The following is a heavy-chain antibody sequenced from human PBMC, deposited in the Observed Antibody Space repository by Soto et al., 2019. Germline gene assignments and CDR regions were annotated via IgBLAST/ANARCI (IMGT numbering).Heavy chain of an antibody. CDR2: IYYSGST. Sequence: TISLGCTFSRGSICSGGDYWSWKNQHPGKGLEWIGYIYYSGSTYYNPSLKSRVTISVDTSKNQFSLKLSSVTAADTAVYYCARSKQLLCFDYSGQGTLVTGSS. CDR3: ARSKQLLCFDY. CDR1: RGSICSGGDY. V-gene: IGHV4-31*03. J-gene: IGHJ4*02. D-gene: IGHD1-1*01.